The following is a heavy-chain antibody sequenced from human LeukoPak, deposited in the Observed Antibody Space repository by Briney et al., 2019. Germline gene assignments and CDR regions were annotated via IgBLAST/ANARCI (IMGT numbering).Heavy chain of an antibody. Sequence: GGSLRLSCAASGFTFSSYSMNWVRQAPGKGLEWVSSIRSSSRYIYYADSVKGRFTISRDNAKNSLYLQMNSLRAEDTAVYYCARDQESGVQLWLEDYWGQGTLVTVSS. J-gene: IGHJ4*02. V-gene: IGHV3-21*01. CDR2: IRSSSRYI. CDR1: GFTFSSYS. D-gene: IGHD5-18*01. CDR3: ARDQESGVQLWLEDY.